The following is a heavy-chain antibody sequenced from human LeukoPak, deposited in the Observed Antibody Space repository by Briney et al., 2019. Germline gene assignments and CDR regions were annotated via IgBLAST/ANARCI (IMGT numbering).Heavy chain of an antibody. CDR3: ARDRGYCSGGSCYTVD. V-gene: IGHV1-69*04. J-gene: IGHJ4*02. D-gene: IGHD2-15*01. CDR2: IIPILGIA. CDR1: GGTFSSYT. Sequence: GSSVKVSCKAFGGTFSSYTISWVRQAPGQGLEWMGRIIPILGIANYAQKFQGRVTITADKSTSTAYMELSSLRSEDTAVYYCARDRGYCSGGSCYTVDWGQGTLVTVSS.